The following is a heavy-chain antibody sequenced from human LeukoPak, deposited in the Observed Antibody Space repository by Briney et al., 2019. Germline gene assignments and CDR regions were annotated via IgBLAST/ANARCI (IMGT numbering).Heavy chain of an antibody. CDR1: GYTFTSYY. CDR2: IHPSGGST. V-gene: IGHV1-46*01. J-gene: IGHJ4*02. D-gene: IGHD1-26*01. Sequence: ASVKVSCKASGYTFTSYYMHWVRQAPGQGLEWMGIIHPSGGSTSYAHKFQGRVTMTRATSTSTVYMELSSLRSEDTAVYYCASSENGVGDYYFDYWGQGTLVTVSS. CDR3: ASSENGVGDYYFDY.